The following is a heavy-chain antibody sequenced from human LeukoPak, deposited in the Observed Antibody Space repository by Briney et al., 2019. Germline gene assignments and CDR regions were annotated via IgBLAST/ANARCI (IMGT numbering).Heavy chain of an antibody. J-gene: IGHJ4*02. CDR3: AREFRDHFDY. CDR1: GFTFSSYA. Sequence: GGSLRLSCAASGFTFSSYAMHWVRQAPGKGLEWVAVISYDGSNKYYADSVKGRFTISRDNSKNTLYLQMNSLRAEDTAVYYCAREFRDHFDYWGQGTLVTVSS. CDR2: ISYDGSNK. V-gene: IGHV3-30*03.